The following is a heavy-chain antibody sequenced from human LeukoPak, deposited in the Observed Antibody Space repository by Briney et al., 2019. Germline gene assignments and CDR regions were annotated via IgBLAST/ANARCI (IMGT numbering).Heavy chain of an antibody. CDR3: AKDLGYSDDY. CDR1: GFTFSSYA. CDR2: FSGSGGST. Sequence: GGSLRLSCAASGFTFSSYAMSWVRQAPGKGLEWVSTFSGSGGSTHYADSVKGRFTISRDNSRNTLSLQMNSLRAEDTAVYYCAKDLGYSDDYWGQGTLVTVSS. D-gene: IGHD5-18*01. J-gene: IGHJ4*02. V-gene: IGHV3-23*01.